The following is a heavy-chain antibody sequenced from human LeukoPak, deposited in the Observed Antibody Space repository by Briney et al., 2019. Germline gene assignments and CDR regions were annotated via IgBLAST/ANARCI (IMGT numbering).Heavy chain of an antibody. D-gene: IGHD3-10*01. CDR2: ISYDGSNK. V-gene: IGHV3-30*03. J-gene: IGHJ5*01. CDR3: AIGRRSGGITMIRGVKDRGWFDF. Sequence: GRSLRLSCAASGFTFSSYCMHWVRQAPGKGLEWVAVISYDGSNKYYADFVKGRSTISGDDSKKMLYMQMNSLSPEDTAVYYCAIGRRSGGITMIRGVKDRGWFDFWGQGTLVTVSS. CDR1: GFTFSSYC.